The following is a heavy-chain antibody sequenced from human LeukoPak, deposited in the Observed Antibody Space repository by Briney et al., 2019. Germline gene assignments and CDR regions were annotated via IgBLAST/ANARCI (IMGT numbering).Heavy chain of an antibody. D-gene: IGHD3-10*01. CDR1: GGPFSDF. CDR3: ARRYYYNLGSFPFDF. CDR2: IHNSGTT. Sequence: ETLSLTCAVSGGPFSDFWSWIRQSSGKGLEWIGEIHNSGTTNYNPSLNSRVTISEDTSKNQFYLNLSSVTAADTAVYYCARRYYYNLGSFPFDFWGQGTLVTVSS. V-gene: IGHV4-34*01. J-gene: IGHJ4*02.